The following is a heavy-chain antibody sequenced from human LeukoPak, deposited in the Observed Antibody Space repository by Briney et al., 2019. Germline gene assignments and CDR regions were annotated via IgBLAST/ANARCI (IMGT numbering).Heavy chain of an antibody. CDR2: IYTSGST. Sequence: SETLSLTCTVSGGSISSYYWSWIRQPAGMVLEWIGRIYTSGSTNYNPSLKSRVTMSVDTSKTQFSLKLSSVTAADTAVYYCARDGFRGVAAAGTLDPWGQGTLVTVSS. V-gene: IGHV4-4*07. CDR1: GGSISSYY. J-gene: IGHJ5*02. CDR3: ARDGFRGVAAAGTLDP. D-gene: IGHD6-13*01.